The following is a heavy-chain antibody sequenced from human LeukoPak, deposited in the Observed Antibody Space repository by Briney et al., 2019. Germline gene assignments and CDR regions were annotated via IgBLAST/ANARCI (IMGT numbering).Heavy chain of an antibody. CDR1: GGSISSYY. J-gene: IGHJ4*02. V-gene: IGHV4-39*01. D-gene: IGHD3-3*01. CDR3: ARGTYYDFWSGYHMGGYFDY. CDR2: IYYSGST. Sequence: PSETLSLTCTVSGGSISSYYWGWIRQPPGKGLEWIGSIYYSGSTYYNPSLKSRVTISVDTSKNQFSLKLSSVTAADTAVYYCARGTYYDFWSGYHMGGYFDYWGQGTLVTVSS.